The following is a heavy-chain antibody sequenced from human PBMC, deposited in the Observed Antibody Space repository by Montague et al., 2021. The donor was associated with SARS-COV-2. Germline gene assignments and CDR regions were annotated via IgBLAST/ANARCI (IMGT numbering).Heavy chain of an antibody. D-gene: IGHD3-3*01. V-gene: IGHV4-59*01. CDR1: GGSISSYY. CDR2: IYYSGGT. CDR3: ARVRGNANFGVVISSAFDI. Sequence: SETLSLTCTVSGGSISSYYWSWIRQPPGKGLEWIGYIYYSGGTNYNPSLKSRVTISVDTSKNQFSLKLSSVTAADTAVYYCARVRGNANFGVVISSAFDIWGQGTMVTVSS. J-gene: IGHJ3*02.